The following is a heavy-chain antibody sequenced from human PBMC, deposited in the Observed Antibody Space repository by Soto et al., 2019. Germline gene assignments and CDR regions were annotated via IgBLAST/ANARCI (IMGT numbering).Heavy chain of an antibody. J-gene: IGHJ5*02. CDR3: AKDSSSWLIPNWFDP. V-gene: IGHV3-23*01. CDR2: ISGSGGST. CDR1: GFTFSSYA. D-gene: IGHD6-13*01. Sequence: LRLSCAASGFTFSSYAMSWVRQAPGKGLEWVSAISGSGGSTYYADSVKGRFTISRDNSKNTLYLQMNSLRAEDTAVYYCAKDSSSWLIPNWFDPWGQGTLVTVSS.